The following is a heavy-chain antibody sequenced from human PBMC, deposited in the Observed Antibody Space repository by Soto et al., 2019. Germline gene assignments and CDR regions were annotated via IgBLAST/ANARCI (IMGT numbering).Heavy chain of an antibody. Sequence: QVQLQQSGPGLVKPSQTLTLTCAISGDSVSSNSAIWNWIRQSPSRGLEWLGRTYYRSKWYNNYAESVKGRITINPATSKNQFSLQLNSVTTEDTAVYYCSTWNFDYWGQGTLVTVSS. CDR2: TYYRSKWYN. CDR3: STWNFDY. D-gene: IGHD1-1*01. J-gene: IGHJ4*02. CDR1: GDSVSSNSAI. V-gene: IGHV6-1*01.